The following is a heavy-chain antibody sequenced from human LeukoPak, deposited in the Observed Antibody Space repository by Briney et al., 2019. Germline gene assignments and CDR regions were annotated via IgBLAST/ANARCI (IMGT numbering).Heavy chain of an antibody. D-gene: IGHD3-10*01. CDR3: AREKGYGSGSYGNWFDP. CDR1: GGSFSSYY. CDR2: IYYSGST. Sequence: SETLSLTCTVSGGSFSSYYWSWIRQPPGKGLEWIGYIYYSGSTYYNPSLKSRVTISVDTSKNQFSLKLSSVTAADTAVYYCAREKGYGSGSYGNWFDPWGQGTLVTVSS. J-gene: IGHJ5*02. V-gene: IGHV4-30-4*08.